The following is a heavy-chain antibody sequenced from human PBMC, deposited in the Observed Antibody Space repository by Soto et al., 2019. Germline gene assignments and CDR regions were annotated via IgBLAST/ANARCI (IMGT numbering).Heavy chain of an antibody. D-gene: IGHD6-6*01. J-gene: IGHJ6*03. V-gene: IGHV4-34*01. CDR1: GGSFSGYY. CDR2: INHSGST. CDR3: ARSGSYGQGYYYYYMDV. Sequence: TLSLTCAVYGGSFSGYYWSWIRQPPGKGLEWIGEINHSGSTNYNPSLKSRVTISVDTSKNQFSLKLSSVTAADTAVYYCARSGSYGQGYYYYYMDVWGKGTTVTVSS.